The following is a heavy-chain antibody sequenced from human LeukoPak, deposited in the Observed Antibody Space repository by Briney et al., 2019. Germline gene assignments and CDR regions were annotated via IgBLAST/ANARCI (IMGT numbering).Heavy chain of an antibody. V-gene: IGHV3-21*01. Sequence: GGSLRLSCAASGFIFSSYSMNWVRQAPGKGLEWVSSITSGSTFIYYAVSVRGRFTISRDNAKNSLYLQMNSLRAEDTAVYYCARIGSGRFYYYMDVWGKGTTVTVSS. J-gene: IGHJ6*03. CDR2: ITSGSTFI. CDR3: ARIGSGRFYYYMDV. CDR1: GFIFSSYS. D-gene: IGHD3-10*01.